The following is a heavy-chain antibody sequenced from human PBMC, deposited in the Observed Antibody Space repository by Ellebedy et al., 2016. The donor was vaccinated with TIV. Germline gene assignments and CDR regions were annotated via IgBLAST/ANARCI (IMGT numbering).Heavy chain of an antibody. Sequence: MPGGSLRLSCTVSGGSVSSPNYYRTWIRQPPGKGLEWIGYIYSSGSTDYKPSLKTRVTISVDTSKNHFSLNLKSVTAADTAVYFCSGAYGRATPRSWGQGTLVTVSS. CDR2: IYSSGST. D-gene: IGHD3-10*01. CDR3: SGAYGRATPRS. V-gene: IGHV4-61*03. J-gene: IGHJ5*02. CDR1: GGSVSSPNYY.